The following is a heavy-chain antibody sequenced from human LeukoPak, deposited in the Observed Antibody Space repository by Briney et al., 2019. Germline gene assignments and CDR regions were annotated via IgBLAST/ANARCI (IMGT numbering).Heavy chain of an antibody. Sequence: SETLSLTCTVSGGSISSGDYYWSWIRQPPGKGLEWIGYIYYSGSTYYNPSLKSRVTISVDTSKNQFSLKLSSVTAADTAVYYCTRYCSGGSCYWFDPWGQGTMVTVSS. D-gene: IGHD2-15*01. J-gene: IGHJ3*01. CDR1: GGSISSGDYY. CDR3: TRYCSGGSCYWFDP. CDR2: IYYSGST. V-gene: IGHV4-30-4*01.